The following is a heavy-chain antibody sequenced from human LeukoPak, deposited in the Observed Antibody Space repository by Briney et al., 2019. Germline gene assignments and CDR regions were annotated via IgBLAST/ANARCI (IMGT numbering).Heavy chain of an antibody. V-gene: IGHV1-18*01. J-gene: IGHJ5*02. CDR3: ARVGGCSSTSCYVWFDP. D-gene: IGHD2-2*01. CDR2: ISAYNGNT. Sequence: GESLKVSCKASGYTFTSYGISWVRQAPGQGLEWMGWISAYNGNTNYAQKLQGRVTMTTDTSTSTAYMELRSLRSDDTAVYYCARVGGCSSTSCYVWFDPWGQGTLVTVSS. CDR1: GYTFTSYG.